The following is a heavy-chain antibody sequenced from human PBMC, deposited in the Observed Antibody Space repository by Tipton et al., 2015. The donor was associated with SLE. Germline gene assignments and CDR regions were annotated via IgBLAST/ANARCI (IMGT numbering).Heavy chain of an antibody. J-gene: IGHJ3*02. V-gene: IGHV1-18*01. CDR2: ISHYTGNT. D-gene: IGHD1-1*01. CDR3: VERYDTFDI. CDR1: GYTFISSD. Sequence: QLVQSGPEVKKPGASVHVSCKASGYTFISSDITWVRQAPGQGLEWMGWISHYTGNTDYAQRLQGRVTMTTDTPPTTAYMELRSLRSDDTAVYYCVERYDTFDIWGQGTMVTVSS.